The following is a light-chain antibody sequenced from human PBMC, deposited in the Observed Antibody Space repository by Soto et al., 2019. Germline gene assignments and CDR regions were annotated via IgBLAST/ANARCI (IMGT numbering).Light chain of an antibody. CDR1: QGISSA. V-gene: IGKV1-13*02. CDR3: QQLKTYPFT. CDR2: DAS. J-gene: IGKJ5*01. Sequence: AIQLTQSPSSLSASVGDRVSITCRASQGISSALAWYQHKPGKAPKTLIYDASSLQSGVPSRFSGSESGTECTLTISSLQPEDFATYYCQQLKTYPFTFGQGTRLEIK.